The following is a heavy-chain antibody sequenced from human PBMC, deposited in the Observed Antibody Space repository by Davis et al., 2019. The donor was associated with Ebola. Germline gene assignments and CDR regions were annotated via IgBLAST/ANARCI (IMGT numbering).Heavy chain of an antibody. CDR3: ARLVRVRGYDAFDI. CDR2: IYYSGST. J-gene: IGHJ3*02. Sequence: PSETLSLTCTVSGGSISSSSYYWGWIRQPPGKGLEWIGSIYYSGSTYYNPSLKSRVTISVDTSKNQFSLKLSSVTAADTAVYYCARLVRVRGYDAFDIWGQGTMVTVSS. CDR1: GGSISSSSYY. D-gene: IGHD3-10*01. V-gene: IGHV4-39*01.